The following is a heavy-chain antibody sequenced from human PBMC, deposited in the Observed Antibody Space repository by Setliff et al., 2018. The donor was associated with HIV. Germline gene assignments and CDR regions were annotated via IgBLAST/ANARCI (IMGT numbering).Heavy chain of an antibody. CDR2: INPGNGNI. CDR1: GYIFNNYA. D-gene: IGHD6-19*01. J-gene: IGHJ4*02. Sequence: GASVKVSCKTSGYIFNNYAIHWVRQAPGQRLEWMGWINPGNGNIKYSHKFQARVTISTDTSANTAYMELSSLRSEDTAVYYCARGSCSGCYLSDYWGLGTLVTVSS. V-gene: IGHV1-3*01. CDR3: ARGSCSGCYLSDY.